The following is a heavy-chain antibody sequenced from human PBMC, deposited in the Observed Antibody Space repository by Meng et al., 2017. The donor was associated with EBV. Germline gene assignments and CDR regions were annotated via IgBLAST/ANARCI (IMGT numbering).Heavy chain of an antibody. J-gene: IGHJ4*02. Sequence: QVQPQQWGGGLLKPSETLSLTCGLSGESFSGYYCSWVRQSPGKGLEWIGEVNHAGRTNFNPSLKSRVSISLDTSKNQFSLKLNSVTVADTAVYYCAEGRGTFDYWGRGTLVTVSS. CDR2: VNHAGRT. CDR3: AEGRGTFDY. V-gene: IGHV4-34*01. CDR1: GESFSGYY.